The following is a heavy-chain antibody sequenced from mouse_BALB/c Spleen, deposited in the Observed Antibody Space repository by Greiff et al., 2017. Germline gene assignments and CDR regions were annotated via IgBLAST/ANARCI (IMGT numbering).Heavy chain of an antibody. CDR2: INPYNGGT. V-gene: IGHV1-25*01. J-gene: IGHJ2*01. CDR1: GYSFTGYT. Sequence: VQLQQSGPELVKPGASMKISCKASGYSFTGYTMNWVKQSHGKNLEWIGLINPYNGGTSYNQKFKGKAKLTAVTSTSTAYMELSSLTNEDSAVYYCTRSIYYYGSSSHFDYWGQGTTLTVSS. CDR3: TRSIYYYGSSSHFDY. D-gene: IGHD1-1*01.